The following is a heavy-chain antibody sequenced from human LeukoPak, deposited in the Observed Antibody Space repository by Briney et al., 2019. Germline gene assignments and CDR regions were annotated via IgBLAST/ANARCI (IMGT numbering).Heavy chain of an antibody. D-gene: IGHD3-22*01. CDR3: ARVLDSGGSNSEPDY. V-gene: IGHV3-7*01. CDR1: GFTFSSYW. CDR2: IKQEGSEK. Sequence: PGGSLRLSCAASGFTFSSYWMSWVRQAPGEGLEWGANIKQEGSEKYYVDSVKGRFTISRDNAKNSLYLQMNSLRAEDTAVYYCARVLDSGGSNSEPDYWGQGTLVTVSS. J-gene: IGHJ4*02.